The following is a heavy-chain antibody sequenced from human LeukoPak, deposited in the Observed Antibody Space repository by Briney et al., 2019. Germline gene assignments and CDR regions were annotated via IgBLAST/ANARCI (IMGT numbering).Heavy chain of an antibody. V-gene: IGHV4-38-2*02. D-gene: IGHD3-10*01. CDR1: GYSISSGYY. CDR2: IYHSGST. CDR3: ARYMVRGVMGFDP. J-gene: IGHJ5*02. Sequence: SETLSLTCTVSGYSISSGYYWGWIRQPPGKGLEWIGSIYHSGSTYYNPSLKSRVTISVDTSKNQFSLKLSSVTAADTAVYYCARYMVRGVMGFDPWGQGTLVTVSS.